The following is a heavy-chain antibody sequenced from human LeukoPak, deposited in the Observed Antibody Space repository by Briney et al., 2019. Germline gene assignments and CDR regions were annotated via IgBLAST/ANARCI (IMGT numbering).Heavy chain of an antibody. D-gene: IGHD5-24*01. CDR2: ISYDGSNK. J-gene: IGHJ4*02. Sequence: GGSLRLSCAASGFTFSSYGMHWVRQAPGKGLEWVAVISYDGSNKYYADSVKGRFTISRDNSKNTLYLQMNSLRAEDTAVYYCAKDQGDGYNFLDYWGQGTLVTVSS. CDR1: GFTFSSYG. V-gene: IGHV3-30*18. CDR3: AKDQGDGYNFLDY.